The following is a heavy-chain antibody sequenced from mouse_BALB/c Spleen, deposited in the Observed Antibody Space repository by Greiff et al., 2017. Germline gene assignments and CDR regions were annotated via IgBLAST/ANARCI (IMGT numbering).Heavy chain of an antibody. CDR1: GYTFSSYW. CDR2: ILPGSGST. V-gene: IGHV1-9*01. CDR3: ARRDSYYGYTY. D-gene: IGHD1-2*01. J-gene: IGHJ3*01. Sequence: QVQLQQSGAELMKPGASVKISCKATGYTFSSYWIEWVKQMPGHGLEWIGEILPGSGSTNYNEKFKGKATFTADTSSNTAYMQLSSLTSEDSAFYYCARRDSYYGYTYWGQGTLVTVSA.